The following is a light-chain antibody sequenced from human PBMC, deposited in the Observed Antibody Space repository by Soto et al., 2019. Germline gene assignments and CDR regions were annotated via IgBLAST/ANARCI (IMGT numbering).Light chain of an antibody. CDR1: QSVSSSY. J-gene: IGKJ3*01. Sequence: EIVLTQSPGTLSLSPGARATLSCRASQSVSSSYLAWYQQKPGQAPRLLIYGASSSATGIPDRFSGSGSGTDFTLTISRLEPEDCAVYYCQQYGSSPPTFGPGTKVDIK. V-gene: IGKV3-20*01. CDR3: QQYGSSPPT. CDR2: GAS.